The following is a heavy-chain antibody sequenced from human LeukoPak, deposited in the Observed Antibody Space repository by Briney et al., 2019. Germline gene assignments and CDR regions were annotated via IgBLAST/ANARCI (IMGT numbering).Heavy chain of an antibody. Sequence: GASVKVSCKASGYTFTSYDINWVRQATGQGLEWMGWMNPNSGNTGYAQKFQGRVTMTRNTSISTAYMELSSLRSEDTAVYYCARGAVSPDCSGGSCYTFDYLGQGTLVTVSS. CDR2: MNPNSGNT. D-gene: IGHD2-15*01. J-gene: IGHJ4*02. CDR1: GYTFTSYD. V-gene: IGHV1-8*01. CDR3: ARGAVSPDCSGGSCYTFDY.